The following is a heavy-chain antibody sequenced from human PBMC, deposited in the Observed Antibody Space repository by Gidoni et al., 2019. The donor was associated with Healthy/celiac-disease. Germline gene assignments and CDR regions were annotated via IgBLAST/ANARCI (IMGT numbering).Heavy chain of an antibody. V-gene: IGHV4-61*02. D-gene: IGHD1-20*01. CDR3: ARGGKDNPPHY. J-gene: IGHJ4*02. Sequence: QVQLQESGPGLVKPSQTLSLTCTVSGGSISSGSYYWSWIRQPAGKGLEWIGRIYTSGSTNYNPSLKSRVTISVDTSKNQFSLKLSSVTAADTVVYYCARGGKDNPPHYWGQGTLVTVSS. CDR1: GGSISSGSYY. CDR2: IYTSGST.